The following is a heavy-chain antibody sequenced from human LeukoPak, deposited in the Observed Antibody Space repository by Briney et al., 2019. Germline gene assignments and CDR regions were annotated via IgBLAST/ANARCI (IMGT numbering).Heavy chain of an antibody. CDR1: GGSISSGDYY. CDR3: ARIRTAVTPHWYFDL. Sequence: PSQTLSLTCTVSGGSISSGDYYWSWIRQPPGKGLEWIGYIYYSGSTYYNPSLKSRVTISVDTSKNQFSLKLSSVTAADTAVYYCARIRTAVTPHWYFDLWGRGTLVTVSS. D-gene: IGHD4-17*01. CDR2: IYYSGST. J-gene: IGHJ2*01. V-gene: IGHV4-30-4*08.